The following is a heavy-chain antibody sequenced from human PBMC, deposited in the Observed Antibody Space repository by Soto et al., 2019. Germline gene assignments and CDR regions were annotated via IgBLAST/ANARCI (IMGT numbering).Heavy chain of an antibody. CDR3: ARDPTYYYDSSGYESSSDAFDI. Sequence: QVQLVESGGGVVQPGRSLRLSCAASGFTFSSYGMHWVRQAPGKGLEWVAGIWYDGSNKYYADSVKGRFTISRDNSKNTLYLQMNGLRAEDTAVYYCARDPTYYYDSSGYESSSDAFDIWGQGTMVTVSS. CDR1: GFTFSSYG. V-gene: IGHV3-33*01. J-gene: IGHJ3*02. D-gene: IGHD3-22*01. CDR2: IWYDGSNK.